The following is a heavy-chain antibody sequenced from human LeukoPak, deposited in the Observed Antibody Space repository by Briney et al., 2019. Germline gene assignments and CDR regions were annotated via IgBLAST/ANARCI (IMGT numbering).Heavy chain of an antibody. D-gene: IGHD3-10*01. Sequence: SETLSLTCTVSGYSITTGYYWGWLRQFPGTGLEWIGSISHSATTYYNPSLKSRVTIFLDTSKNQFSLKLTSVTAADTAAYYCARVPGSAYHCMDVWGKGTMVTVSS. CDR3: ARVPGSAYHCMDV. CDR1: GYSITTGYY. CDR2: ISHSATT. J-gene: IGHJ6*03. V-gene: IGHV4-38-2*02.